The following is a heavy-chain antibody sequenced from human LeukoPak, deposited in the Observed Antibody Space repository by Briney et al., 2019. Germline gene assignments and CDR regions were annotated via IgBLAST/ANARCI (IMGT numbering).Heavy chain of an antibody. CDR2: INWNGGST. CDR1: GFTFSSFV. CDR3: AKETLGYCSGGSCQGLNY. Sequence: GGSLRLSCSASGFTFSSFVMHWVRQAPGKGLEWVSGINWNGGSTGYADSVKGRFTISRDNSKNTLYLQMNSLRAEDTAIYYCAKETLGYCSGGSCQGLNYWGQGTLVTVSS. J-gene: IGHJ4*02. D-gene: IGHD2-15*01. V-gene: IGHV3-NL1*01.